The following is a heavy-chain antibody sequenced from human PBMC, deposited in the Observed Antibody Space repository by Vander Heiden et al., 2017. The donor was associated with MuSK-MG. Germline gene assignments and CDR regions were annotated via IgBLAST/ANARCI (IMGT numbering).Heavy chain of an antibody. CDR2: ISYDGSNK. CDR1: GCTFSSYA. CDR3: ARVPSSSFQYFQH. Sequence: QVQLVESGGGVVQPGRSLRLSCAASGCTFSSYAMHWVRQAPGKGLEWVAVISYDGSNKYYADSVKGRFTISRDNSKNTLYLQMNSLRAEDTAVYYCARVPSSSFQYFQHWGQGTLVTVSS. D-gene: IGHD6-13*01. V-gene: IGHV3-30-3*01. J-gene: IGHJ1*01.